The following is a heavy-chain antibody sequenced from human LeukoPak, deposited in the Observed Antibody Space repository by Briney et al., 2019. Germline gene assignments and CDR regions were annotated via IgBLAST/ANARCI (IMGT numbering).Heavy chain of an antibody. CDR1: GGSISSGGYY. D-gene: IGHD6-6*01. V-gene: IGHV4-31*03. Sequence: PSQTLSLTCTVSGGSISSGGYYWSWIRQHPGKGLEWIGYIYNSGSTYYNPSLKSRVTISVDTSKNQFSLELSSVTAADTAVYYCARRVEYSSSPFDYWGQGTLVTVSS. CDR2: IYNSGST. J-gene: IGHJ4*02. CDR3: ARRVEYSSSPFDY.